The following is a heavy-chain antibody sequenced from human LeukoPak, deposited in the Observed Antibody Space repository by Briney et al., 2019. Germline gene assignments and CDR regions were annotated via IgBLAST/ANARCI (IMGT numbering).Heavy chain of an antibody. V-gene: IGHV3-48*03. CDR1: GFSFRDYE. CDR3: ARGALDAYDS. J-gene: IGHJ5*01. D-gene: IGHD5-24*01. Sequence: GGSLRLSCAASGFSFRDYEMNWVRQAPGKGLEWVSYISITSNTIHYADSVKGRFTISRDNTKNSLHLQMTRLRADGTAVYYCARGALDAYDSWGQGTPVTVSS. CDR2: ISITSNTI.